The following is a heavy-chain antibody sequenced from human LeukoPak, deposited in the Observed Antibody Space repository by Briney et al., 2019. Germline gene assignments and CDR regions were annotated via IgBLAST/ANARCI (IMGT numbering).Heavy chain of an antibody. J-gene: IGHJ6*03. CDR2: IKQDGSEK. CDR3: ARVDGKYYYYMDV. D-gene: IGHD1-26*01. Sequence: GGSLRLSCAASGFTFSSYWMSWVRQAPGKGLEWVANIKQDGSEKYYVDSVKGRFTISRDNAKNSLYLQMNSLRAEDTAVYYCARVDGKYYYYMDVWGKGTTVTISS. V-gene: IGHV3-7*01. CDR1: GFTFSSYW.